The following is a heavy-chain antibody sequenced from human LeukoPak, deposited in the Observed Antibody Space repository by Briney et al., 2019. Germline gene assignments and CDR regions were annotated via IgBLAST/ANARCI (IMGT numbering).Heavy chain of an antibody. J-gene: IGHJ4*02. CDR2: IYSGGST. CDR3: ARVGVDYDFWSGYSSSYFDY. V-gene: IGHV3-53*01. Sequence: PGGSLRLSCTASGFTFGVYAMDWVRQAPGKGLEWVSVIYSGGSTYYADSVKGRFTISRDNSKNTLYLQMNSLRAEDTAVYYCARVGVDYDFWSGYSSSYFDYWGQGTLVTVSS. CDR1: GFTFGVYA. D-gene: IGHD3-3*01.